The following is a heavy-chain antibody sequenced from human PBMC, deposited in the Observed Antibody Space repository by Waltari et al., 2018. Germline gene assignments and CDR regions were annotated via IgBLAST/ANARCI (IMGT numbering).Heavy chain of an antibody. CDR1: GFTFRSSA. J-gene: IGHJ6*02. D-gene: IGHD3-10*01. CDR2: IRGSGGST. Sequence: VQLLESGGGLVQSGGSLRLSCAASGFTFRSSAMNWVRQAPGKGVVWVSVIRGSGGSTDYADSVKGRFTISRDNAKNTLYLQMNSLRAEDTAVYYCARDGFYGSGSYYDYYGMDVWGQGTTVTVSS. V-gene: IGHV3-23*01. CDR3: ARDGFYGSGSYYDYYGMDV.